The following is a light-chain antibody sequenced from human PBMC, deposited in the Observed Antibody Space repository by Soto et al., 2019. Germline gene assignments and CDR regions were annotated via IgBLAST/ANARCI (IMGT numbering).Light chain of an antibody. V-gene: IGLV2-11*01. CDR2: DVS. CDR1: SSDVGDYNY. Sequence: QSALTQPRSVSGSPGQSVTISCTGTSSDVGDYNYVSWYQQYPGKAPKLVFYDVSKQPSGVPDRFSGSKSGNTASLTISGLQAEDEADYYCCSFAGSYTFWVFGGGTQLTVL. J-gene: IGLJ3*02. CDR3: CSFAGSYTFWV.